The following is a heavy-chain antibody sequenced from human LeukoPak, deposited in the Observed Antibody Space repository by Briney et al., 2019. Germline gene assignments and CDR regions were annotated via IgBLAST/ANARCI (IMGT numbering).Heavy chain of an antibody. CDR1: GGSISNYY. V-gene: IGHV4-59*01. D-gene: IGHD3-3*01. J-gene: IGHJ4*02. CDR3: ARATYYDFWSGWRD. Sequence: SETLSLTCTVSGGSISNYYWSWIRQPPGKGLQWIGYVYDTGSTNYSPSLKSRLSISIDTSKNQFSLKLSSVTAADTAVYYCARATYYDFWSGWRDRGQGTLVTVSS. CDR2: VYDTGST.